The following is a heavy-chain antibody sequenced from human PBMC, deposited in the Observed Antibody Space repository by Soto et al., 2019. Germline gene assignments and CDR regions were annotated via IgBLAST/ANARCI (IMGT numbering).Heavy chain of an antibody. V-gene: IGHV1-18*01. Sequence: QVQLVQSGAEVRKPGASVKVSCKASGYTFTSYGLTWVRQAPGQGLEWMGWISAHNGNTNYAQKLQGRVTMTTDTXXSTAYMELRSLRSDDTAVYYCASRREGGSGRYFDYWGQGTLVTVSS. J-gene: IGHJ4*02. D-gene: IGHD1-26*01. CDR3: ASRREGGSGRYFDY. CDR2: ISAHNGNT. CDR1: GYTFTSYG.